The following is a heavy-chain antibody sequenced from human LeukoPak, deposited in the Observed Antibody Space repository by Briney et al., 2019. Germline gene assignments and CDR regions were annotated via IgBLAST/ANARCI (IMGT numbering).Heavy chain of an antibody. J-gene: IGHJ3*02. CDR1: GYSISSGYY. Sequence: PSETLSLTCTVSGYSISSGYYWGWIRQPPGKGLEWIGSIYHSGSTYYNPSLKSRVTISVDTSKNQFSLKLSSVTAADTAVYYCAREPIAAARRAFDIWGQGTMVTVSS. V-gene: IGHV4-38-2*02. D-gene: IGHD6-13*01. CDR2: IYHSGST. CDR3: AREPIAAARRAFDI.